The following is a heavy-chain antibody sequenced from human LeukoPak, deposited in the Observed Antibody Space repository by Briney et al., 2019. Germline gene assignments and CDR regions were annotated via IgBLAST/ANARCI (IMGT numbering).Heavy chain of an antibody. Sequence: GGSLRLSCAASGFTFSSYAMHWVRQAPGKGLEWVAVISYDGSNKYYADSVKGRFTISRDNSKNTLYLQMNSLRAEDTAVYYCARSYGYDYWGQGTLVTVSS. CDR3: ARSYGYDY. CDR1: GFTFSSYA. D-gene: IGHD5-18*01. CDR2: ISYDGSNK. V-gene: IGHV3-30*04. J-gene: IGHJ4*02.